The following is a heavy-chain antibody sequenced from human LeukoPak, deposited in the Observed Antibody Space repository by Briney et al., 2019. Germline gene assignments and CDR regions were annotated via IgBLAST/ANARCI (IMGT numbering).Heavy chain of an antibody. CDR3: AREQDYYDSSGYYSY. CDR2: IIPIFGIA. CDR1: GGTFSSYA. Sequence: SVKVSCKASGGTFSSYAISWVRQAPGQGLEWMGRIIPIFGIANYAQKFQGRVTITAEKSTSTAYMELSSLRSEDTAVYYCAREQDYYDSSGYYSYWGQGTLVTVSS. J-gene: IGHJ4*02. D-gene: IGHD3-22*01. V-gene: IGHV1-69*04.